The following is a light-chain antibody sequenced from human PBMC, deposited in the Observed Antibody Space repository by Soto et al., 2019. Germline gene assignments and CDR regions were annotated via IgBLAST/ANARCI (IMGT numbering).Light chain of an antibody. CDR2: DVS. V-gene: IGLV2-14*03. CDR3: SSFTRSNTAL. Sequence: QSVLTQPASVSGSPGQSITISCTGTSSDVGAYNFVSWYQHHPGKAPKLMIYDVSDRPSVVSNRFSGSKSGNTASLTISGLQAEDEADYYCSSFTRSNTALFGGGTKLTVL. J-gene: IGLJ3*02. CDR1: SSDVGAYNF.